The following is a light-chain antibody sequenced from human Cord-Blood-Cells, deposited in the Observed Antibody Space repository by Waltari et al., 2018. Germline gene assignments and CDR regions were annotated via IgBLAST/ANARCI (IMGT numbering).Light chain of an antibody. CDR2: DVS. CDR3: SSYTSSSTVV. J-gene: IGLJ2*01. V-gene: IGLV2-14*01. Sequence: QSALTQPASVSGSPGQSITISCIGTSSDVGGYNYVSWYQQHPGKAPKLMIYDVSNRPSGVSNRFSGSKSGNTASLTISGLQAEGEADYYCSSYTSSSTVVFGGGTKLTVL. CDR1: SSDVGGYNY.